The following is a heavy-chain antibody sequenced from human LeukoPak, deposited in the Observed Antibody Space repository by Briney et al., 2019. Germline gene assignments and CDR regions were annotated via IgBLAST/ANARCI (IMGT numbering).Heavy chain of an antibody. D-gene: IGHD3-9*01. V-gene: IGHV4-59*01. Sequence: PSETLSLTCTVSGGSISSYYWSWIRQPPGKGLEWIGCIYYSGSTNYNPSLKSRVTISVDTSKNQFSLKLSSVTAADTAVYYCARSKDILTGYCFDYWGQGTLVTVSS. J-gene: IGHJ4*02. CDR3: ARSKDILTGYCFDY. CDR2: IYYSGST. CDR1: GGSISSYY.